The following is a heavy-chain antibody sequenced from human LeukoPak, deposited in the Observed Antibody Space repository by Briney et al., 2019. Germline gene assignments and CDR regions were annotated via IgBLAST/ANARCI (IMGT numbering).Heavy chain of an antibody. CDR1: GVSITSSNYY. Sequence: PSETLSLTCTVAGVSITSSNYYWGWVRQPPGKGLEWIGYCFYTGNNYYNPSLKSRVTISVDTSKNQFSLNLRSVTAADTAVYYCARLFRRRGVTPYYFGYWGQGTLVTVSS. D-gene: IGHD3-10*01. CDR3: ARLFRRRGVTPYYFGY. V-gene: IGHV4-39*01. CDR2: CFYTGNN. J-gene: IGHJ4*02.